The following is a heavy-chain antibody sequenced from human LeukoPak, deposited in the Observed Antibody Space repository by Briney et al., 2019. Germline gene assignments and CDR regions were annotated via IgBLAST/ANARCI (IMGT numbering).Heavy chain of an antibody. D-gene: IGHD3-10*01. CDR3: AKDGFYRGVTANWFDP. V-gene: IGHV3-30*02. CDR1: GFTFSSYG. Sequence: GGSLRLSCAASGFTFSSYGMHWVRQAPGKGLEWVAFIRYDGSNKYYADSVKGRFTISRDNSKNTLYLQMNSLRAEDTAVYYCAKDGFYRGVTANWFDPWGQGTLVTVSS. CDR2: IRYDGSNK. J-gene: IGHJ5*02.